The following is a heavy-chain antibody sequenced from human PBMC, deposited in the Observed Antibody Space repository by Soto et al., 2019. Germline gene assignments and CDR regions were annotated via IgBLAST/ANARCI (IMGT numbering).Heavy chain of an antibody. D-gene: IGHD1-26*01. CDR2: IVPIFGTG. CDR1: GGTFSDYA. V-gene: IGHV1-69*01. J-gene: IGHJ4*02. Sequence: QVLLVQSGAEVKKPGSSVKVSCKASGGTFSDYAISWVRQAPGHGLEWMGGIVPIFGTGNHAQKFQGRVTVTADESTSTAYMELSSLRSEDTGVYYCARVLVGATYFDYWGQGTLVTVSS. CDR3: ARVLVGATYFDY.